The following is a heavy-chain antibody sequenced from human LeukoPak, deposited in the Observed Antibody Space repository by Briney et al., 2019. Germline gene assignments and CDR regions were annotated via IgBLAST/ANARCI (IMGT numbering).Heavy chain of an antibody. CDR2: IYYSGST. CDR3: ARVISSSWSGYYYYYGMDV. V-gene: IGHV4-59*01. D-gene: IGHD6-13*01. J-gene: IGHJ6*02. CDR1: GGSISNYY. Sequence: SETLSLTCTVSGGSISNYYWSWIRQPPGKGLEWIGYIYYSGSTNYNPSLKSRVTISVDTSKNQFSLKLSSVTAADTAVYYCARVISSSWSGYYYYYGMDVWDQGTTVTVSS.